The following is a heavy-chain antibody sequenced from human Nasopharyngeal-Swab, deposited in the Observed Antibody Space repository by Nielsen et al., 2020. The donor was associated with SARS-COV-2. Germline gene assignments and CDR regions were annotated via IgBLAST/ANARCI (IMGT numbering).Heavy chain of an antibody. CDR2: IYPGDSNT. Sequence: GESLKISCKGSGYSFTTYWIGWVRQMPGKGLEWMGIIYPGDSNTRYSPSFQGQVTISVDKHSSTAYLQWSSLKASDTAIYYCARPMRPMGHYYFGMDVWGQGTTVTVSS. D-gene: IGHD1-26*01. CDR3: ARPMRPMGHYYFGMDV. CDR1: GYSFTTYW. V-gene: IGHV5-51*01. J-gene: IGHJ6*02.